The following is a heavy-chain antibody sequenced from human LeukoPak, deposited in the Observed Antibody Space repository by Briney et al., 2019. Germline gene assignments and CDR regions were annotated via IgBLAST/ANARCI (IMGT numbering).Heavy chain of an antibody. Sequence: SETLSLTCTVSGGSLSSDSYFWGCIRQFPGKALEWIGSINYSGSTNYNPSLKSRVTISVDTSKNQFSLKLSSVTAADTAVYYCARLPGRIVPRWLQLERFDYWGQGTLVTVSS. D-gene: IGHD5-24*01. CDR1: GGSLSSDSYF. CDR2: INYSGST. V-gene: IGHV4-39*07. CDR3: ARLPGRIVPRWLQLERFDY. J-gene: IGHJ4*02.